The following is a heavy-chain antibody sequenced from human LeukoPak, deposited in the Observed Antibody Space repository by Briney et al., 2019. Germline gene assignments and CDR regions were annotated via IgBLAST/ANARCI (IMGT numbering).Heavy chain of an antibody. D-gene: IGHD5-18*01. V-gene: IGHV3-20*04. CDR2: INWNGGST. J-gene: IGHJ6*03. CDR3: ARQTWIQLWPYYYYYMDV. CDR1: GFTFDDYG. Sequence: RTGGSLRLSCAASGFTFDDYGMSWVRQAPGKGLEWVSGINWNGGSTGYADSVKGRFTISRDNAKNSLYLQMNSLRAEDTAVYYCARQTWIQLWPYYYYYMDVWGKGTTVTVSS.